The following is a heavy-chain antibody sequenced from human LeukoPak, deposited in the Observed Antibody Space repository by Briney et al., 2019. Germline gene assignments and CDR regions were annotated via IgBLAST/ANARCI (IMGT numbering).Heavy chain of an antibody. CDR2: IKSKTDGGTT. J-gene: IGHJ4*02. Sequence: GGSLRLSCIASGFTFSNSWMTWVRQAPGKGLEWVGRIKSKTDGGTTDYAAPVKGRFTISRDDSKNTLYLQMNSLKTEDTAVYYCTTDSPGYSSSWYFDYWGQGTLVTVSS. CDR3: TTDSPGYSSSWYFDY. D-gene: IGHD6-13*01. CDR1: GFTFSNSW. V-gene: IGHV3-15*01.